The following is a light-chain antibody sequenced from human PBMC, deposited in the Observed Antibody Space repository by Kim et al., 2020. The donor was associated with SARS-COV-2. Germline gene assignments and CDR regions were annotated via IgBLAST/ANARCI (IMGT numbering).Light chain of an antibody. V-gene: IGLV1-44*01. J-gene: IGLJ2*01. CDR2: SNN. Sequence: ELTQPPSASGTPGQRVTISCSGSSSNIGSNTVNWYQQLPGTAPKLLIYSNNQRPSGVPDRFSGSKSGTSASLAISGLQSEDEADYYCAAWDDSLNGVVFGGGTQLTVL. CDR1: SSNIGSNT. CDR3: AAWDDSLNGVV.